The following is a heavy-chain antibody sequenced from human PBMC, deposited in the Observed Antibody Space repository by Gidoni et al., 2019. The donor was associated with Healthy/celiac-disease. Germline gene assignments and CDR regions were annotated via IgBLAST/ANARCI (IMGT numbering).Heavy chain of an antibody. CDR3: ARDILARAPLDY. CDR1: GYTFTSYY. J-gene: IGHJ4*02. D-gene: IGHD3-9*01. CDR2: INPSGGST. Sequence: QVQLVPSGAEGKKPGASVKVSCKASGYTFTSYYLHWVRQAPGQGLEWMGIINPSGGSTSYAQEFQGRVTMTRDTSTSTVYMELSSLRSADTAVYYCARDILARAPLDYWGQGTLVTVSS. V-gene: IGHV1-46*01.